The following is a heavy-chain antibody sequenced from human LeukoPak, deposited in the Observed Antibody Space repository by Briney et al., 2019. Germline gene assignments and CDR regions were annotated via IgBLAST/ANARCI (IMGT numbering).Heavy chain of an antibody. CDR3: ARGAYSKVNY. CDR1: GGSISSGGYY. D-gene: IGHD4-17*01. J-gene: IGHJ4*02. CDR2: IYHSGST. Sequence: SQTLSLTCTVSGGSISSGGYYWSWIRQPPGKGLEWIGYIYHSGSTYYNPSLKSRVTISVDRSKNQFSLKLSSVTAADTAVYYCARGAYSKVNYWGQGTLVTVSS. V-gene: IGHV4-30-2*01.